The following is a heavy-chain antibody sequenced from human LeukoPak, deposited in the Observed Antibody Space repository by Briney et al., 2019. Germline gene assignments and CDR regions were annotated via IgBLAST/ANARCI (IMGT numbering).Heavy chain of an antibody. J-gene: IGHJ6*02. CDR3: ARFYGGYYYYGMDV. Sequence: PSETLSLTCTVSGGSISSYYWSWIRQPPGKGLEWIGYIYYSGSTNYNPSLKSRVTISVDTSKNQLSLKLSSVTAADTAVYYCARFYGGYYYYGMDVWGQGTTVTVSS. CDR2: IYYSGST. D-gene: IGHD4-17*01. CDR1: GGSISSYY. V-gene: IGHV4-59*01.